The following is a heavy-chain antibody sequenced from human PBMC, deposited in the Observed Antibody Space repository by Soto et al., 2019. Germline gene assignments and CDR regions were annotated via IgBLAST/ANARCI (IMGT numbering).Heavy chain of an antibody. D-gene: IGHD7-27*01. Sequence: SETLRLPCVVSGGSLSRDYWSWIRQPPGKGLEWIGYIYYSGSTSYNPSLKSRVTMSVDTSKNQFSLKLSSVTAAVTAVYYCARVRKEAAHWGVDSWGQGTLVTVS. CDR3: ARVRKEAAHWGVDS. J-gene: IGHJ4*02. V-gene: IGHV4-59*01. CDR1: GGSLSRDY. CDR2: IYYSGST.